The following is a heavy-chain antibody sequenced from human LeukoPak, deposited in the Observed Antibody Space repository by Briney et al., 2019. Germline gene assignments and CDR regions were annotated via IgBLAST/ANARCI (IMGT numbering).Heavy chain of an antibody. CDR2: IKQDGSEK. D-gene: IGHD6-13*01. Sequence: GGSLRLSCAASGFTFSSYWMSWVRQAPGKGLEWVANIKQDGSEKYYVDSVKGRFTISRDNAKNSLYLQMNSLRAEDMAVYYCARDSSSWSRGSDYWGQGTLVIVSS. CDR1: GFTFSSYW. CDR3: ARDSSSWSRGSDY. V-gene: IGHV3-7*01. J-gene: IGHJ4*02.